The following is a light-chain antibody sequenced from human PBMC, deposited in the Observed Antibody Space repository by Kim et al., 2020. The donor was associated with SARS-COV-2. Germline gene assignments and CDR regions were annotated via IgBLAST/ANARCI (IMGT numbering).Light chain of an antibody. J-gene: IGKJ2*01. CDR3: QQRSNWYT. V-gene: IGKV3-11*01. CDR1: QSVSSY. Sequence: LSLAPGERATLSCRASQSVSSYLAWYQQKPGQAPRLLIYDASNRATGIPARFSGSGSGTDFTLTISSLEPEDFAVYYCQQRSNWYTFGQGTKLEI. CDR2: DAS.